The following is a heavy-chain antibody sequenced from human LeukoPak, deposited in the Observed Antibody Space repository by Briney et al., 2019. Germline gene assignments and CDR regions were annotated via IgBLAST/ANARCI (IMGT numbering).Heavy chain of an antibody. CDR1: GFTFRNYG. J-gene: IGHJ4*02. Sequence: GGSLRLSCAASGFTFRNYGMNWVRQAPGKGLEWVSAISKSGTYIKYADSVKGRFTVSRDNAKNSLFLQMNSLRVEGTAVYFCAREVLIVVEPAANTIDYWGQGTRVTVSS. CDR2: ISKSGTYI. V-gene: IGHV3-21*01. CDR3: AREVLIVVEPAANTIDY. D-gene: IGHD2-2*01.